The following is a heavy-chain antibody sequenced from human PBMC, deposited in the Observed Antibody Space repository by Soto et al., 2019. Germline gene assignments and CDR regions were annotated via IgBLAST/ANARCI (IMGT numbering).Heavy chain of an antibody. D-gene: IGHD3-10*01. J-gene: IGHJ4*02. V-gene: IGHV3-20*04. CDR3: ARESLWFGESVRLSFDY. CDR1: GFTFDDYG. Sequence: SLRLSCAASGFTFDDYGMSWVRQAPGKGLEWVSGINWNGGSTGYADSVKGRFTISRDNAKNSLYLQMNSLRAEDTALYYCARESLWFGESVRLSFDYWGQGTLVTVSS. CDR2: INWNGGST.